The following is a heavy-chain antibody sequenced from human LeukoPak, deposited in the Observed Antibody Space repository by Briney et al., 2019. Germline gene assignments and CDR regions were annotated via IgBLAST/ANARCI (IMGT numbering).Heavy chain of an antibody. CDR1: SGTGYYVHYV. D-gene: IGHD3-9*01. Sequence: SVTLSCKAAVYSGTGYYVHYVRRWLRQPLERVVWMIGYIYHSGSTYSNPSLKSRVTISVDRSKNQFSLKLSSVTAADTAVYYCARVILTGYYLDYWGQGTLVTVSS. CDR2: IYHSGST. CDR3: ARVILTGYYLDY. V-gene: IGHV4-30-2*01. J-gene: IGHJ4*02.